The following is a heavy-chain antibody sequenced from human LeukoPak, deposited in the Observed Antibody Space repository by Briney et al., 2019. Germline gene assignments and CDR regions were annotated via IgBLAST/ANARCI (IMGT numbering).Heavy chain of an antibody. V-gene: IGHV3-9*01. CDR2: ISWNSGIV. J-gene: IGHJ4*02. Sequence: SLRLSCATSGFTFDEYAVHWVRKARGKGLEWVSSISWNSGIVGYADSVKGRFTISRDNAKNFLYLQMNSLRAEDTALYYCTKDRYCSSSRCPLDYWGQGTLVTVSS. D-gene: IGHD2-2*01. CDR3: TKDRYCSSSRCPLDY. CDR1: GFTFDEYA.